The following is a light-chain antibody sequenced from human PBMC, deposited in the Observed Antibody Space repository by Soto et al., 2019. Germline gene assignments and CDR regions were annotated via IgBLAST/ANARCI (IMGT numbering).Light chain of an antibody. CDR1: SSDVGAYTF. CDR2: DVS. V-gene: IGLV2-14*03. J-gene: IGLJ1*01. Sequence: QSALTQPASVSGSPGQSITISCTGTSSDVGAYTFVSWYQQHPDKVPKLMIFDVSRRPSGVSDRFSGSKSGNTTSLTISGLQPEDEADYYCSSYTSSSTHVFGSGTKLTVL. CDR3: SSYTSSSTHV.